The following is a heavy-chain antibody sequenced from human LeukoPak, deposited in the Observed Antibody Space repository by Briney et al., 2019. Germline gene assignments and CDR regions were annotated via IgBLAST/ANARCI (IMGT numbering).Heavy chain of an antibody. V-gene: IGHV4-30-2*01. J-gene: IGHJ4*02. Sequence: SQTLSLTCAVSGGSISSGGYSWSWIRQPPGKGLEWIGYIYHSGSTYCNPSLKSRVTISVDRSKNQFSLKLSSVTAADTAVYYCARAVKDIDTAMPLVLFDYWGQGALVTVSS. CDR2: IYHSGST. D-gene: IGHD5-18*01. CDR3: ARAVKDIDTAMPLVLFDY. CDR1: GGSISSGGYS.